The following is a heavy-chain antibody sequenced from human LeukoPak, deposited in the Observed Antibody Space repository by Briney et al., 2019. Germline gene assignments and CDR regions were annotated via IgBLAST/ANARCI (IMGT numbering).Heavy chain of an antibody. CDR2: INHSGST. J-gene: IGHJ6*02. CDR1: GGSFSGYF. Sequence: PSETLSLTCAVCGGSFSGYFWSWIRQPPGKGLEWMGEINHSGSTNYNPSLKSRVTISVDTSKDQLPLKLSSVTAADTAVYYCARGGRIVVVVAATRSYYGMDVWGQGTTVTVSS. V-gene: IGHV4-34*01. CDR3: ARGGRIVVVVAATRSYYGMDV. D-gene: IGHD2-15*01.